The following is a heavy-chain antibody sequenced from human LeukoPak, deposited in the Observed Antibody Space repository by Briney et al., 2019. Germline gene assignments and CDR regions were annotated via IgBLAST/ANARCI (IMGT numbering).Heavy chain of an antibody. Sequence: PGGSLRLSCEASGFTFNTFWMSWVRQAPGKGLEWVSAISGSGGSTYYADSVKGRFTISRDNSKNTLYLQMNSLRAEDTAVYYCAKDRYGDYGSDYWGQGTLVTVSS. J-gene: IGHJ4*02. V-gene: IGHV3-23*01. D-gene: IGHD4-17*01. CDR3: AKDRYGDYGSDY. CDR2: ISGSGGST. CDR1: GFTFNTFW.